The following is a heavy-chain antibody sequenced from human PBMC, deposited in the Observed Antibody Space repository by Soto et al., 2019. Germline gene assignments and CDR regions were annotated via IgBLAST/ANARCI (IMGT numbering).Heavy chain of an antibody. J-gene: IGHJ6*01. CDR2: VSGRGGST. V-gene: IGHV3-23*01. CDR3: AKDSTVTTSLYFFYYGFDV. D-gene: IGHD4-17*01. CDR1: GFTFNHYA. Sequence: VQLLESGGGLVQPGGSLRLAGTASGFTFNHYAMSWVRQAPGKGLEWVSAVSGRGGSTKYADSVKGRFIISRANSNSTLYLQMDSLRGEDTAVYYCAKDSTVTTSLYFFYYGFDVWGQGTTVTVSS.